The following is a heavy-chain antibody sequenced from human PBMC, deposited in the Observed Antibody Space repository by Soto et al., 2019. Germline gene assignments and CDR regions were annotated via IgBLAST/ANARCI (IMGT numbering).Heavy chain of an antibody. D-gene: IGHD2-21*01. CDR1: GYTFTEND. Sequence: QVQLVQSGAEVKRPGASVKVSCKASGYTFTENDINWVRQATGQGLAWMGWMNPNSGNTGYAQKFQGRVTMTRDNSKATAYMELSSLRSEDTAVYFCVRAPLDYYSADYFDNWGQGALVTVSS. V-gene: IGHV1-8*01. J-gene: IGHJ4*02. CDR2: MNPNSGNT. CDR3: VRAPLDYYSADYFDN.